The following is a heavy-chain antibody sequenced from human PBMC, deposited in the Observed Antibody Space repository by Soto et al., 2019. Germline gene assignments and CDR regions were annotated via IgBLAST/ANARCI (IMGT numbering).Heavy chain of an antibody. Sequence: ASVKVSCKASGYTFTGYYMHWVRQAPGQGLEWVGWINPNSGGTNYAQKFQGWVTMTRDTSISTAYMELSRLRSDDTAVYYCARDLHRLNYDFWSGRYTPDWFDPWGQGTLVTVSS. CDR3: ARDLHRLNYDFWSGRYTPDWFDP. J-gene: IGHJ5*02. CDR2: INPNSGGT. D-gene: IGHD3-3*01. CDR1: GYTFTGYY. V-gene: IGHV1-2*04.